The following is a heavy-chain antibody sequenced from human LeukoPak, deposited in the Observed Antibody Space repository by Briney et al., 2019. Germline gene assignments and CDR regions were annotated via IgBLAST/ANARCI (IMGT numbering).Heavy chain of an antibody. V-gene: IGHV3-7*01. CDR3: ARDTLGEGEDANYAVYYFDY. D-gene: IGHD4/OR15-4a*01. J-gene: IGHJ4*02. CDR2: IKQDGNEK. Sequence: GGSLRLSCAASGFTFRTYWMSWVRQAPGKGLEWVANIKQDGNEKYYVDSVKGRFTISRDNAKNSLDLQMNSLRAEDTAVYYCARDTLGEGEDANYAVYYFDYWGQGTLVTASS. CDR1: GFTFRTYW.